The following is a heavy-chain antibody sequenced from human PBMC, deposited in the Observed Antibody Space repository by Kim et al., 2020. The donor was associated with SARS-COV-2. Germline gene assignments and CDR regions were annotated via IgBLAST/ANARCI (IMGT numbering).Heavy chain of an antibody. CDR3: ARDAWDLRAFDI. CDR2: ISYDGSNK. J-gene: IGHJ3*02. CDR1: GFTFSSYA. Sequence: GGSLRLSCAASGFTFSSYAMHWVRQAPGKGLEWVAVISYDGSNKYYADSVKGRFTISRDNSKNTLYLQMNSLRAEDMAVYYCARDAWDLRAFDIWGQGTMVTVSS. V-gene: IGHV3-30-3*01. D-gene: IGHD1-26*01.